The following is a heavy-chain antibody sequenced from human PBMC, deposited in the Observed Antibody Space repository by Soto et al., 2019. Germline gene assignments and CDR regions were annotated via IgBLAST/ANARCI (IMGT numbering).Heavy chain of an antibody. CDR1: GFSFSTYG. Sequence: DVQLLGSGGGLAQRGGSLRLSCAASGFSFSTYGMTWVRQAPGKGLEWVSYGGRGGSTYYADSVKGRFTISRDNSKNTLYFQMNSLRAEDRAVYYCVKFRGRAYHYYYMDVWGNGTTVTVSS. D-gene: IGHD3-16*01. CDR3: VKFRGRAYHYYYMDV. CDR2: YGGRGGST. J-gene: IGHJ6*03. V-gene: IGHV3-23*01.